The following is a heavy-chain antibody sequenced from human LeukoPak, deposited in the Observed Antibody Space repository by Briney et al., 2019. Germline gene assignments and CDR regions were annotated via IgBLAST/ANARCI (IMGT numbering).Heavy chain of an antibody. J-gene: IGHJ4*02. Sequence: SETLSLTCTVSGGSVSSTTYYWSWIRQPPGKGLEWIASINYSGSTYYNPSLKSRITISVEKAENQFSLKLSSVTAADTAVYYCARYVVYGSGKYYFDYWGQGTLVTVSS. CDR1: GGSVSSTTYY. V-gene: IGHV4-39*01. CDR3: ARYVVYGSGKYYFDY. D-gene: IGHD3-10*01. CDR2: INYSGST.